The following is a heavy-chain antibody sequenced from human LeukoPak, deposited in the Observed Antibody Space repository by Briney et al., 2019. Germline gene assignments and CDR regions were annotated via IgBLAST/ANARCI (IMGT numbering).Heavy chain of an antibody. J-gene: IGHJ4*02. Sequence: PGGSLRLSCAASGFTFSSYGMHWVRQAPGKGLEWVAVIWYDGSNKYYADSVKGRFTISRDNSKNTLYLQMNSLTAEDTAVYYCARNGRSSWQRGQGTLVTVSS. D-gene: IGHD6-13*01. CDR3: ARNGRSSWQ. CDR2: IWYDGSNK. CDR1: GFTFSSYG. V-gene: IGHV3-33*01.